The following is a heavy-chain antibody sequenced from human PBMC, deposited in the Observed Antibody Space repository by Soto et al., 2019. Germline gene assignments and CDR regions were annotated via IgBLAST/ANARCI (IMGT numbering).Heavy chain of an antibody. Sequence: EVQLVESGGGLVQPGGSLRLSCAASGFTFSNYSMNWVRQAPGKGLEWVSYISSSSSTIYYADSVKGRFTISRDNAKNSLYLQMNSLRDEDTAVYYCASEYDYGDFNYYYYGMDVWGQGTTVTVSS. CDR1: GFTFSNYS. V-gene: IGHV3-48*02. CDR2: ISSSSSTI. D-gene: IGHD4-17*01. CDR3: ASEYDYGDFNYYYYGMDV. J-gene: IGHJ6*02.